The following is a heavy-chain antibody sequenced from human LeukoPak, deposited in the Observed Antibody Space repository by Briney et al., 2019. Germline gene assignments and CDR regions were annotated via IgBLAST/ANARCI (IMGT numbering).Heavy chain of an antibody. Sequence: SQTLSLTCTVSGGSISSGGYYWSWIRQYPGKGLEWIGYIYYSGSTYYNPSLKSRVTISVDTSKNQFSLKLSSVTAADTAVYYCARVKGYYDSSGYLDYWGQGTLVTVSS. J-gene: IGHJ4*02. V-gene: IGHV4-31*03. D-gene: IGHD3-22*01. CDR3: ARVKGYYDSSGYLDY. CDR1: GGSISSGGYY. CDR2: IYYSGST.